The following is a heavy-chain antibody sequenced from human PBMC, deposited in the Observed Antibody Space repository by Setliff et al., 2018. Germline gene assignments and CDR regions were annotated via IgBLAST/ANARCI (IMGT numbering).Heavy chain of an antibody. CDR3: AKVPITKVYFYMDV. CDR1: GDSINRNY. D-gene: IGHD3-10*01. J-gene: IGHJ6*03. Sequence: SETLSLTCSVSGDSINRNYWSWIRQPPGKGLEWLGYIHYSGNTNYNPSLKSRVTVSLNRSKNQLSLKLSSVTAADTAVYYCAKVPITKVYFYMDVWGKGTTVTAP. CDR2: IHYSGNT. V-gene: IGHV4-59*08.